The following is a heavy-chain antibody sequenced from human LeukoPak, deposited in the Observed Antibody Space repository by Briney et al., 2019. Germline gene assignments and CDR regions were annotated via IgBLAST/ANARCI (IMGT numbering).Heavy chain of an antibody. D-gene: IGHD3-3*01. CDR2: IYYNGNT. Sequence: SETLSLTCTVSGGSISSYYWSWIRQPPGKGLEWIGYIYYNGNTNYNPSLKSRVTISVDTSKNQFSLKLSSVTAADTAVYYCARHGPLYDIWSAQFYFDSWGQGTLVTVSS. CDR1: GGSISSYY. J-gene: IGHJ4*02. V-gene: IGHV4-59*08. CDR3: ARHGPLYDIWSAQFYFDS.